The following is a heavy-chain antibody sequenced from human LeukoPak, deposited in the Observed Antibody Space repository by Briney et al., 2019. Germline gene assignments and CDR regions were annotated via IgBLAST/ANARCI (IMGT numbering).Heavy chain of an antibody. J-gene: IGHJ4*02. CDR2: IKEDGSER. D-gene: IGHD5-18*01. CDR1: GFTFSDFA. Sequence: GGSLKLSCAASGFTFSDFAMHWVRQAPGKGLEWVANIKEDGSERYYVDSVKGRFTISRDNAKNSLYVQMNSLRAEDTAVYYCASLRQLWYAFDHWGQGTLVTVSS. V-gene: IGHV3-7*01. CDR3: ASLRQLWYAFDH.